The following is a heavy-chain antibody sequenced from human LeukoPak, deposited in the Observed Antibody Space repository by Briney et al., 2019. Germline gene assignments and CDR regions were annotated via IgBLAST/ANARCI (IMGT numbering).Heavy chain of an antibody. Sequence: GGSLRLSCAASGFTFSSYGMHWVRQAPGKGLEWVAVISYDGSKKYYGDSVKGRFTISRDNSKNTLDLQMNSLRAEDTAVYYCAKDGSGTYYNPFDYWGQGTLVTVSS. J-gene: IGHJ4*02. V-gene: IGHV3-30*18. CDR2: ISYDGSKK. CDR3: AKDGSGTYYNPFDY. D-gene: IGHD3-10*01. CDR1: GFTFSSYG.